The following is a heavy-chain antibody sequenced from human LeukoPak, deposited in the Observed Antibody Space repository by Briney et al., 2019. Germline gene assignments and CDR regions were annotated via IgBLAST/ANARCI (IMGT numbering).Heavy chain of an antibody. V-gene: IGHV4-31*03. Sequence: SQTLSLTCNVSGVSVSDGRYYWTWIRQHPGKGLEWIGYKYYSGSAKYNPSLKSRLTISIDTSKNQFSLQLSSVTAADTATYYCATPYCSGISCLDVFNMWGQGAGVTVSS. D-gene: IGHD2-2*01. CDR1: GVSVSDGRYY. CDR2: KYYSGSA. J-gene: IGHJ3*02. CDR3: ATPYCSGISCLDVFNM.